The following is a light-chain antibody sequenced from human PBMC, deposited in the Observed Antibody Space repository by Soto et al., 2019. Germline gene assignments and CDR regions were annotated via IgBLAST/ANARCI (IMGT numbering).Light chain of an antibody. CDR1: QIISSW. CDR3: QQGNSFTLT. V-gene: IGKV1-12*01. CDR2: AAS. J-gene: IGKJ4*01. Sequence: DIQMTQSPSSLSASVGDRVTITCRASQIISSWLAWYQQKPGKAPKLXIYAASILQSGVPSRFSGSGYGTDFSLTISSIKTEDFATYYCQQGNSFTLTFGGGTKVDIK.